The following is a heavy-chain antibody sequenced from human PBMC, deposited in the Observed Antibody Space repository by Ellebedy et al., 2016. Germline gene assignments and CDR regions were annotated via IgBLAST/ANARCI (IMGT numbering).Heavy chain of an antibody. J-gene: IGHJ4*02. D-gene: IGHD2-21*01. CDR3: ARDVLYCGASTCPGRWSIYY. V-gene: IGHV4-39*07. CDR2: ISYSGST. CDR1: DDSINSNRYY. Sequence: SETLSLTCSVSDDSINSNRYYWGWIRQPPGKGLEWIGGISYSGSTNYNPSLKSRVTISLDTSNKQFSLRLAAVTAADTAVYFCARDVLYCGASTCPGRWSIYYWGQGMLVSVSS.